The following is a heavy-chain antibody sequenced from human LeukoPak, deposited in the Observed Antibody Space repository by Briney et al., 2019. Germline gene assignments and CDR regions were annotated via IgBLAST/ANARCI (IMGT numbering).Heavy chain of an antibody. D-gene: IGHD3-3*01. CDR2: IYYSGST. Sequence: SGTLSLTCTVSGGSISSYYWSWIRQPPGKGLEWIGYIYYSGSTNYNPSLKSRVTISVDTSKNQFSLKLSSVTAADTAVYYCARANYDFWRRTYYFDYWGQGTLVTVSS. CDR3: ARANYDFWRRTYYFDY. CDR1: GGSISSYY. J-gene: IGHJ4*02. V-gene: IGHV4-59*08.